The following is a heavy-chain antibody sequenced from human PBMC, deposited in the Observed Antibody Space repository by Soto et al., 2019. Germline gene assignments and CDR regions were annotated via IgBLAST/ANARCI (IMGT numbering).Heavy chain of an antibody. V-gene: IGHV1-18*01. J-gene: IGHJ5*02. Sequence: QVQLVQSGAEVKKPGTSVKVSCTASGYSFSSHGISWVRQAPVQGLQWIGWVSGDNGHTNYAQSLQGRVTMTADTYTNTGYMELRSVSSDDTAVYYCARDLGYCRSGTCQREWFEPGGQGTLVIVSS. CDR1: GYSFSSHG. CDR3: ARDLGYCRSGTCQREWFEP. D-gene: IGHD1-26*01. CDR2: VSGDNGHT.